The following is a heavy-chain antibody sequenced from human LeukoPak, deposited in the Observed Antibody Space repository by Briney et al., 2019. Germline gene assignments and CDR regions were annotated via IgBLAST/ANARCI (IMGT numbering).Heavy chain of an antibody. CDR2: ISGSGGST. CDR3: AKTTHYDFWSDDAFDI. D-gene: IGHD3-3*01. V-gene: IGHV3-23*01. Sequence: GGSLRLSCAASGFTFSSYAMSWVRQAPGKGLEWVSAISGSGGSTYYADSVKGRFTISRDSSKNTLYLQMNSLRAEDTAVYYCAKTTHYDFWSDDAFDIWGQGTMVTVSS. J-gene: IGHJ3*02. CDR1: GFTFSSYA.